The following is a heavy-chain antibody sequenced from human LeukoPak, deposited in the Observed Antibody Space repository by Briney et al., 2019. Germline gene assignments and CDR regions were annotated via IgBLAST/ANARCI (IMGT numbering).Heavy chain of an antibody. J-gene: IGHJ4*02. CDR3: ARDSYGYGDFDY. Sequence: PGGSLRLSCAASGFTFSSYSMNWVRQAPGKGLEWGSYISSSSSTIYYADSVKGRFTVSRDNAKNSLYLQMNSLRAEDTAVHYCARDSYGYGDFDYWGKGTLVTVSS. D-gene: IGHD5-18*01. V-gene: IGHV3-48*01. CDR1: GFTFSSYS. CDR2: ISSSSSTI.